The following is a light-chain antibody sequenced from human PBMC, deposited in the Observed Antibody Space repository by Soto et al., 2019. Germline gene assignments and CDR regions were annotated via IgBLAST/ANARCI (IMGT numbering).Light chain of an antibody. CDR3: QQYGSSPPKP. V-gene: IGKV3-20*01. Sequence: EIVLTQSPGTLSLSPGEGATLSCRASQSVSSSYLAWYQQKPGQAPRLLIYGASSRATGIPDRFSGSGSGTDFTLTISRLEPEDFAVYYCQQYGSSPPKPFGQGTKVEIK. J-gene: IGKJ1*01. CDR2: GAS. CDR1: QSVSSSY.